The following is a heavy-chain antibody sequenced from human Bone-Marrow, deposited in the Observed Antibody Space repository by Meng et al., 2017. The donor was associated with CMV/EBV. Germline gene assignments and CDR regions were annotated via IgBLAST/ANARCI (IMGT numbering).Heavy chain of an antibody. CDR1: GFTFSSYN. CDR3: ARDFPTRYDSNWFDP. V-gene: IGHV3-21*01. J-gene: IGHJ5*02. Sequence: GESLKISCAASGFTFSSYNMNWVRQAPGKGLEWVSSIISSSSYIYYADSVRGRFTISRDNAKNSLYLQMNSLRAEDTAVYYCARDFPTRYDSNWFDPWGQGTLVTVSS. CDR2: IISSSSYI. D-gene: IGHD3-3*01.